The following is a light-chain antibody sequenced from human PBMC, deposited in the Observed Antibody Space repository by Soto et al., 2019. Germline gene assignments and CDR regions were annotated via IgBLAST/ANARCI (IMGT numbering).Light chain of an antibody. J-gene: IGKJ5*01. CDR2: AAS. Sequence: DSLLTEGRSFLSPSIGESVTITCRASQVISTSLAWYQVKPGKAPKLLIYAASTLESGVPSRFSATVSGTEFSLTITSLQPEDFATYYCQQLFDSPITFGQGTRLEIK. V-gene: IGKV1-9*01. CDR1: QVISTS. CDR3: QQLFDSPIT.